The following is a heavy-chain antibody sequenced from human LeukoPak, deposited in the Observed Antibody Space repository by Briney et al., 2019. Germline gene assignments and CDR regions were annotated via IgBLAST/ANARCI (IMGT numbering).Heavy chain of an antibody. Sequence: GGSLRLSCAASGFIFTNYFMSWVRQAPGKGLEWVASIKHDGSEKYYVDSVRGRFTISRNNTKNSLYLQMSSLRAEDTAVYYCATDRGWRTSGYYLYYFEYWGQGTLVTFSS. J-gene: IGHJ4*02. V-gene: IGHV3-7*01. CDR3: ATDRGWRTSGYYLYYFEY. CDR2: IKHDGSEK. D-gene: IGHD3-3*01. CDR1: GFIFTNYF.